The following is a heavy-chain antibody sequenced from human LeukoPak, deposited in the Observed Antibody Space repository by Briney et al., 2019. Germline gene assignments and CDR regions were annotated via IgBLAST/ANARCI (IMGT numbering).Heavy chain of an antibody. CDR3: ASRYYYDSSGYYGPRDAFDI. CDR2: INPNSGGT. Sequence: GASMKVSCKASGYTFTGYYMHWVRQAPGQGLEWMGWINPNSGGTNYAQKFQGRVTMTRDTSISTAYMELSRLRSDDTAVYYCASRYYYDSSGYYGPRDAFDIWGQGTMVTVSS. J-gene: IGHJ3*02. D-gene: IGHD3-22*01. V-gene: IGHV1-2*02. CDR1: GYTFTGYY.